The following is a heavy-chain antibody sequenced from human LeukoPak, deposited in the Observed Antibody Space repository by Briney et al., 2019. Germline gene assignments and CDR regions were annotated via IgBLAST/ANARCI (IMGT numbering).Heavy chain of an antibody. CDR1: GGSISSYY. Sequence: SETLSLTCTGSGGSISSYYWSSIRQPPGKGLEWIGYIYYSGSTNYNPSLKSRVTISVDTSKNQFSLKLSSVTAADTAVYYCARAVDSTLGGVYYYMDVWGKGTTVTVSS. V-gene: IGHV4-59*01. CDR2: IYYSGST. CDR3: ARAVDSTLGGVYYYMDV. J-gene: IGHJ6*03. D-gene: IGHD2-2*01.